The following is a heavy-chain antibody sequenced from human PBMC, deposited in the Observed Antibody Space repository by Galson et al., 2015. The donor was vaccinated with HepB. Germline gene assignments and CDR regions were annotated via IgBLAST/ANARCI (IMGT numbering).Heavy chain of an antibody. V-gene: IGHV3-23*01. J-gene: IGHJ4*02. CDR3: AKVAILGATPHYFDF. D-gene: IGHD3-16*01. Sequence: PGKGLKWVSAISGGGEITYFADSVRGRLTTFRDNSRNTLHLQMDNLRVEDTALYYCAKVAILGATPHYFDFLGQGTLVTVSS. CDR2: ISGGGEIT.